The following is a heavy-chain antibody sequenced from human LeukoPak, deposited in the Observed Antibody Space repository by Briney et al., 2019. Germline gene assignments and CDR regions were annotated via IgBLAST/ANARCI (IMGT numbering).Heavy chain of an antibody. CDR3: ARGTARFGGYYYYGMDV. D-gene: IGHD3-10*01. CDR2: IYYSGST. Sequence: PSETLSPTCTVSGGSISSYYWSWIRQPPGEGLEWIGYIYYSGSTNYNPSLKSRVTISVDTSKNQFSLKLSSVTAADTAVYYCARGTARFGGYYYYGMDVWGKGTTVTVSS. V-gene: IGHV4-59*01. CDR1: GGSISSYY. J-gene: IGHJ6*04.